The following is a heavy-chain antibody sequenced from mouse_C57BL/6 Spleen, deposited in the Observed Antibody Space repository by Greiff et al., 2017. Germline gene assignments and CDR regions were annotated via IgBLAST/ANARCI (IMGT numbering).Heavy chain of an antibody. D-gene: IGHD2-4*01. J-gene: IGHJ2*01. V-gene: IGHV5-4*01. Sequence: EVQLQQSGGGLVKPGGSLKLSCAASGFTFSSYAMPWVRQTPEKRLEWVATISGGGSYTYYPDNVKGRFTISRDNVRNNLYLQMSHLKSEDTAMYYCAREGVYYDYAYDLDYWGQGTTLTVSS. CDR2: ISGGGSYT. CDR3: AREGVYYDYAYDLDY. CDR1: GFTFSSYA.